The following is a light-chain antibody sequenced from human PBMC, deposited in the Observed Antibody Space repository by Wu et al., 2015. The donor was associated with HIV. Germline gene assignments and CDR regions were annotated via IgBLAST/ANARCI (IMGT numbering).Light chain of an antibody. CDR3: QQRRTWPLT. CDR2: TAS. Sequence: DIVLTQSPVTLSLSPGERATLSCRASQNVDNYLAWYQQKPGQAPRLLVYTASNRAKGIPARFTGSGSGTDSTLTINSLEPEDFAVYYCQQRRTWPLTFGQGTRLEVK. J-gene: IGKJ5*01. CDR1: QNVDNY. V-gene: IGKV3-11*01.